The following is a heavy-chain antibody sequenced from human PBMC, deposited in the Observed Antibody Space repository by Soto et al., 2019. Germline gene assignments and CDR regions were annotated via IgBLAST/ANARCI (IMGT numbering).Heavy chain of an antibody. CDR3: ARDSSRVKGWPKNWYFDL. J-gene: IGHJ2*01. D-gene: IGHD6-19*01. V-gene: IGHV6-1*01. CDR2: TYYRSKWYN. Sequence: SQTLSLTCAISGASVSSNSAAWNWIRQSPSRGLEWLGRTYYRSKWYNDYAVSVKSRITINPDTSKNQFSLQLNSVTPEDTAVYYCARDSSRVKGWPKNWYFDLWGRGTLVTVSS. CDR1: GASVSSNSAA.